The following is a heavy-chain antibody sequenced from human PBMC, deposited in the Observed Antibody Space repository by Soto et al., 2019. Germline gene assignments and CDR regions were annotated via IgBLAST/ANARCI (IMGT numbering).Heavy chain of an antibody. D-gene: IGHD3-22*01. J-gene: IGHJ4*02. CDR3: ARDRYYYDRNFDY. Sequence: PGGSLRLSCAASGFTFSSYAMHWVRQAPGKGLEWVAVISYDGSNKYYADSVKGRFTISRDNSKNTLYLQMNSLRAEDTAVYYCARDRYYYDRNFDYWGQGTLVTVSS. CDR1: GFTFSSYA. CDR2: ISYDGSNK. V-gene: IGHV3-30-3*01.